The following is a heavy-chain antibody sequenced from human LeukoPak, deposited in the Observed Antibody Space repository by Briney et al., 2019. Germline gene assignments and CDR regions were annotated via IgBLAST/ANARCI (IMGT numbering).Heavy chain of an antibody. D-gene: IGHD3-10*01. Sequence: GGSLRLSCAASGFTFSDYYMSWIRQAPGKGLEWVSYISSSGSTIYYADSVKGRFTISRDNAKNSLYLQMNSLRAEDTAVYYCARGEDSMVRGVIIVDYWGQGTLVTVSS. V-gene: IGHV3-11*04. CDR1: GFTFSDYY. CDR2: ISSSGSTI. CDR3: ARGEDSMVRGVIIVDY. J-gene: IGHJ4*02.